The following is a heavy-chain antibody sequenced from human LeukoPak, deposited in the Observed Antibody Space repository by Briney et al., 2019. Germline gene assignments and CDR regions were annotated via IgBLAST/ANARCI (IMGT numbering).Heavy chain of an antibody. CDR1: GYTFTGYY. V-gene: IGHV1-2*02. CDR3: ARKYGSGPRWPPYKDYGMDV. J-gene: IGHJ6*02. D-gene: IGHD3-10*01. Sequence: ASVKVSCKASGYTFTGYYMHWVRQAPGQGLEWMGWINPNSGGTNYAQKFQGRVTMTRDMSISTAYMELSRLRSDDTAVYYCARKYGSGPRWPPYKDYGMDVWGQGTTVTVSS. CDR2: INPNSGGT.